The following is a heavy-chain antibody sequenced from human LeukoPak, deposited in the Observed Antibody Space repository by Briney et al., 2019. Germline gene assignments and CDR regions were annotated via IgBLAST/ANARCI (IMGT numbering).Heavy chain of an antibody. V-gene: IGHV3-23*01. CDR1: GFTFSSYA. CDR2: ISGSGGST. CDR3: AKDNPPSYDILTGYYKGGLGFDY. J-gene: IGHJ4*02. Sequence: GGSLRLSCAASGFTFSSYAMSWVRQAPGKGLEWVSAISGSGGSTYYADSVKGRFTISRDNSKNTLYLQMNSLRAEDTAVYYCAKDNPPSYDILTGYYKGGLGFDYWGQGTLVTVSS. D-gene: IGHD3-9*01.